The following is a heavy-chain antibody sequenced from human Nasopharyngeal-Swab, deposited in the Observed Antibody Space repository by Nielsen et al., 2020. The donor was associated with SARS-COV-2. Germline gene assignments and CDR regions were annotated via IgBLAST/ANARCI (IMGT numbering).Heavy chain of an antibody. V-gene: IGHV3-23*01. CDR2: IDAGGANT. CDR3: ADPPFSEY. J-gene: IGHJ4*02. Sequence: GGSLRLSCAASGFTFSTYAMTWVRQAPGKGLEWVSTIDAGGANTFYADSVKGRFTISRDNSKNTLYLQMNCLRAHDTAVYYCADPPFSEYWGQGTLVTVSS. CDR1: GFTFSTYA.